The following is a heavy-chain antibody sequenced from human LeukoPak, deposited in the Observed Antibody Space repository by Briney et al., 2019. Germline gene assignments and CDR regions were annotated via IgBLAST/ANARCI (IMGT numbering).Heavy chain of an antibody. Sequence: SVKVSCKASGGTFGSYAISWVRQAPGQGLEWMGRIIPIFGTANYAQKFQGRVTVTTDESTSTAYMELSSLRSEDTAVYYCARSYSSSWYYFDYWGQGTLVTVSS. J-gene: IGHJ4*02. CDR1: GGTFGSYA. CDR2: IIPIFGTA. CDR3: ARSYSSSWYYFDY. D-gene: IGHD6-13*01. V-gene: IGHV1-69*05.